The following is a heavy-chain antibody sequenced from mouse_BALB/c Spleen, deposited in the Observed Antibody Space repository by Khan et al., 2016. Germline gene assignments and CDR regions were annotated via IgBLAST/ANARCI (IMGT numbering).Heavy chain of an antibody. CDR2: INTNTGEP. Sequence: QIQLVQSGPELKKPGETVKISCKAAGYTFTNYGMNWVKQAPGKGLKWMGWINTNTGEPTYAEEFKGRFAFSLETSASTAYLQIDNLKNEDTATYFYARYSGNYVYAMDYWGQGTSVTVSS. CDR1: GYTFTNYG. V-gene: IGHV9-3*02. J-gene: IGHJ4*01. CDR3: ARYSGNYVYAMDY. D-gene: IGHD2-1*01.